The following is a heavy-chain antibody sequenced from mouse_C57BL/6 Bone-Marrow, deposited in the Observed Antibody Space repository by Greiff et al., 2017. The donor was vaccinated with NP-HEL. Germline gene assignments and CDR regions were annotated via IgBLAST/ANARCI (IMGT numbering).Heavy chain of an antibody. V-gene: IGHV1-59*01. CDR1: GYTFTSYW. CDR2: IDPSDSYT. CDR3: AYPYYFDY. J-gene: IGHJ2*01. Sequence: QVQLQQPGAELVRPGTSVKLSCKASGYTFTSYWMHWVKQRPGQGLEWIGVIDPSDSYTNYNQKFKGKATLTVYTSSSTAYMQLSSLTSEESAVYYCAYPYYFDYWGQGTTLTVSS.